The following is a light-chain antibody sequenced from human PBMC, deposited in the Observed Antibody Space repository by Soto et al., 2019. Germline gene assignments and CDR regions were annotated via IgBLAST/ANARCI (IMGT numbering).Light chain of an antibody. CDR1: QDIGNY. CDR3: QQYDNLPIT. J-gene: IGKJ5*01. CDR2: DAS. V-gene: IGKV1-33*01. Sequence: DIQMTQSPSSLSASVGDRITITCQASQDIGNYLNWYQQKPGKAPKLLIYDASTLESGVPSRFSGSGSVTDFTFTISSLQPEDFATYYCQQYDNLPITFGQGTRLEIK.